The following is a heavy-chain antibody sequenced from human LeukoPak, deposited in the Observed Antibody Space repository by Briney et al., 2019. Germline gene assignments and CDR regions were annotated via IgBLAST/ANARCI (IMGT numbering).Heavy chain of an antibody. CDR2: IYYSGST. Sequence: PSETLSLTCTVAGGSISSYYWSWIRQPPGKGLEWIGYIYYSGSTNYNPSLKSRVTISVDTSMNQFSLKLSSVTAADTAVYYCAREVRYYDFLTGYSYYYGMHLWGQGPTITVS. J-gene: IGHJ6*02. CDR1: GGSISSYY. CDR3: AREVRYYDFLTGYSYYYGMHL. D-gene: IGHD3-9*01. V-gene: IGHV4-59*01.